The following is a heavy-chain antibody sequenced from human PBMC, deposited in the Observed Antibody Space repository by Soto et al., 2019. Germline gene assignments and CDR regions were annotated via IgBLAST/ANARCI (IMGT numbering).Heavy chain of an antibody. CDR3: ARTPKGYENWCAP. D-gene: IGHD3-16*01. CDR2: VYSSGVT. Sequence: SETLSLTCTVSGCSIRGYYWTWIRQPPGKGLEWIGYVYSSGVTKSDPSLKSRVTLSIDTSKSQFSLSLMSVTPADTAVYYCARTPKGYENWCAPGGQGTMVTVSS. V-gene: IGHV4-59*01. J-gene: IGHJ5*02. CDR1: GCSIRGYY.